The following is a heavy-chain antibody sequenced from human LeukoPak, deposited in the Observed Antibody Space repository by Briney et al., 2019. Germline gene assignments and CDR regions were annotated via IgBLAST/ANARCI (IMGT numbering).Heavy chain of an antibody. CDR1: GGSFSGYY. Sequence: SETLSLTCAVYGGSFSGYYWSWIRQPPGKGLEWIGYIYYSGSTYYNPSLKSRVTISVDTSKNQFSLKLSSVTAADTAVYYCARVGGDYGGTNFDYWGQGTLVTVSS. V-gene: IGHV4-59*12. CDR3: ARVGGDYGGTNFDY. J-gene: IGHJ4*02. D-gene: IGHD4-17*01. CDR2: IYYSGST.